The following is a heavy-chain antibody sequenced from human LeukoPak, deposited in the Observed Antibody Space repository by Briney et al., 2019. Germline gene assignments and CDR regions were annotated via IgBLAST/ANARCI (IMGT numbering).Heavy chain of an antibody. V-gene: IGHV3-53*01. J-gene: IGHJ4*02. CDR2: IYTTAKT. CDR3: ARAGVRTYFDY. CDR1: GFTVSINY. D-gene: IGHD2-8*01. Sequence: PGGSLRLSCAASGFTVSINYMSWVRQAPGEGLEWVSVIYTTAKTFYADSVKGRFSISRDNAKNSLYLQMNSLKTEDTALYYCARAGVRTYFDYWGQGTLVTVSS.